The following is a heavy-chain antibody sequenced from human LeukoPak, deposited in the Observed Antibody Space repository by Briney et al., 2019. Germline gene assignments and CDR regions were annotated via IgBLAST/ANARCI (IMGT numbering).Heavy chain of an antibody. Sequence: SETLSLTCTVSGGSISSSSYYWGWIRQPPGKGLEWIGSIYYSGSTYYNPSLKSRVTISVDTSKNQFSLKLSFVTAADTAVYYCARDAPNWFDPWGQETLVTVSS. V-gene: IGHV4-39*07. J-gene: IGHJ5*02. CDR2: IYYSGST. CDR3: ARDAPNWFDP. CDR1: GGSISSSSYY.